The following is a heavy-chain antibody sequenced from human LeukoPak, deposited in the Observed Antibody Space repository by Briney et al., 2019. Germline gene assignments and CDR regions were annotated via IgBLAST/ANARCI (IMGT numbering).Heavy chain of an antibody. CDR3: ARDWFPSYWYFDL. Sequence: GGSLRLSCAASGFTFSSYAMHWVRQAPGKGLEWVAVISYDGSNKYYADSVKGRFTISRDNSKNTLYLQMNSLRAEDTAVYHCARDWFPSYWYFDLWGRGTLVTVSS. CDR1: GFTFSSYA. CDR2: ISYDGSNK. J-gene: IGHJ2*01. V-gene: IGHV3-30-3*01. D-gene: IGHD3-10*01.